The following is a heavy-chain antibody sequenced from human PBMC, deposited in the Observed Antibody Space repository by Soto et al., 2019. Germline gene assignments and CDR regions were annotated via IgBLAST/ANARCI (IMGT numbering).Heavy chain of an antibody. CDR2: ISPGSRYP. V-gene: IGHV3-11*06. D-gene: IGHD2-15*01. Sequence: PGGSLRLSCAGSGFTFGYSYMSWIRQSPGKGLEWLPYISPGSRYPAYADSVKGRFTISRDNAKRSLYLQMMSLTAEDTAIYYCVRGGGGGLFDPWGQGTMVTVSS. CDR1: GFTFGYSY. CDR3: VRGGGGGLFDP. J-gene: IGHJ5*02.